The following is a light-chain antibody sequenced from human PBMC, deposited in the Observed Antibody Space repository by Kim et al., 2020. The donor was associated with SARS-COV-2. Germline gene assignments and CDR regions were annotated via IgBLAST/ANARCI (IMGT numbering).Light chain of an antibody. CDR2: GIS. CDR1: QKVSSNY. J-gene: IGKJ3*01. CDR3: HQYGGSPFT. Sequence: EIVLTQSPGTLSLSPGERATLWCRASQKVSSNYLAWYQQKLGQAPRLLIYGISSRATGIPDRFSGSGSGTDFTLTISRLEPEDFAVYYCHQYGGSPFTFGPGTKVDIK. V-gene: IGKV3-20*01.